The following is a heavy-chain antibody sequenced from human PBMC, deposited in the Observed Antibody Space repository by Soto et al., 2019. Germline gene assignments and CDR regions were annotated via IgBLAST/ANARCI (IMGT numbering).Heavy chain of an antibody. J-gene: IGHJ4*02. CDR2: ISYSGST. CDR1: GGAIISDY. D-gene: IGHD1-26*01. V-gene: IGHV4-59*01. CDR3: ARVLSGTSLFDY. Sequence: SEALSLTCPVSGGAIISDYWSWIRQPPGKGLEWIGYISYSGSTNYNPSLKSLATISVDTSKNQFSLKLSSVTAADTAVYYCARVLSGTSLFDYWGQGTLVTVSS.